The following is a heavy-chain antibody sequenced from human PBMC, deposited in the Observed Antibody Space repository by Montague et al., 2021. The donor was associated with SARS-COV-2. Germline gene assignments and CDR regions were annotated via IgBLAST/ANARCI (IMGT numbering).Heavy chain of an antibody. D-gene: IGHD1-26*01. J-gene: IGHJ6*02. V-gene: IGHV3-74*01. CDR1: GFTFSSYW. Sequence: SRSLSLSASGFTFSSYWMHWVRQAPGKGLVWVSRINSDGSITKNADSVKGRFTISRDNAKNTLYLQMNSLRAEDTAVYYCARDYYDAHYGMDVWGQGTTVTVSS. CDR2: INSDGSIT. CDR3: ARDYYDAHYGMDV.